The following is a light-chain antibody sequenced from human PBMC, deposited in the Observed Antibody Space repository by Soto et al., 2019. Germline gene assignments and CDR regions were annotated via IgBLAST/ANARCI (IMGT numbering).Light chain of an antibody. CDR3: SSYRDSSTRAV. CDR1: SSDVGGYHY. J-gene: IGLJ1*01. CDR2: EVT. V-gene: IGLV2-14*01. Sequence: QSVLAQPASVSGSPGQSITISCTGTSSDVGGYHYVSWYQLHPGKAPKLMIYEVTNRPSGVSNRFSASKSGNTASLTISGLQAQDDGDYYCSSYRDSSTRAVCGTGTKVIV.